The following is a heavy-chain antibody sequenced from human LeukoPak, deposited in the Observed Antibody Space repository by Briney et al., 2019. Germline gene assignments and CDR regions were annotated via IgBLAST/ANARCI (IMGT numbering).Heavy chain of an antibody. CDR2: IYYSGST. CDR1: GGSISRSDYY. J-gene: IGHJ4*02. CDR3: VRHAALGPFDY. Sequence: SETLSLTCTVSGGSISRSDYYWGWIRQPPGKGLEWIGSIYYSGSTFYNPSLKSPVTISVDTTKNQFSLKLTSVTATDTAVYYCVRHAALGPFDYWGQGTLVTVSS. D-gene: IGHD7-27*01. V-gene: IGHV4-39*01.